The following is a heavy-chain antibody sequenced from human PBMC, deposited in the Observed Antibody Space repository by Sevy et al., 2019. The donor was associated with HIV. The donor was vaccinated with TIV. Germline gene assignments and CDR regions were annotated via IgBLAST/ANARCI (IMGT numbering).Heavy chain of an antibody. CDR3: VTDPVGYCSSTSCYAGIFDY. CDR2: ISSNGGST. V-gene: IGHV3-64D*06. D-gene: IGHD2-2*01. J-gene: IGHJ4*02. CDR1: GFTFSSYA. Sequence: GGSLRLSCSASGFTFSSYAMHWVRQAPGKGLEYVSAISSNGGSTYYADSVKGRFTISRDNSKNTLYLQMSSLRAEDTAVYYCVTDPVGYCSSTSCYAGIFDYWGQGTLVTVSS.